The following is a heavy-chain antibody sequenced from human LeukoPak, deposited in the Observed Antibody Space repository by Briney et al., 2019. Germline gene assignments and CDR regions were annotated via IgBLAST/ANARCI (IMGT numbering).Heavy chain of an antibody. D-gene: IGHD3-22*01. CDR2: ISGSGGDT. V-gene: IGHV3-23*01. Sequence: GGSLRLSCAASGLTFSSFPMVWIRQAPGKGLEGVSSISGSGGDTYYQDSVKGRFTISRDNSKNTVYLQMNSLRAEDTAVYYCAKILGHDSSGYYCYGMDVWGQGTTVIVSS. CDR3: AKILGHDSSGYYCYGMDV. CDR1: GLTFSSFP. J-gene: IGHJ6*02.